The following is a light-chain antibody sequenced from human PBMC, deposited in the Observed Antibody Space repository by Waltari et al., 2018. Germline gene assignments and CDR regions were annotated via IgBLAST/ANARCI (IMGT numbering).Light chain of an antibody. CDR2: EVT. CDR1: SSDVGAYNY. CDR3: TSYAGSKNV. V-gene: IGLV2-8*01. Sequence: QSALTQPPSASGSPGQSVTISCTGTSSDVGAYNYVSWYQRHPGKGPKLMIYEVTKPXXXXXXXFSGSKSGNTASLTVSGLQAEDEADYYCTSYAGSKNVFGTGTKVTVL. J-gene: IGLJ1*01.